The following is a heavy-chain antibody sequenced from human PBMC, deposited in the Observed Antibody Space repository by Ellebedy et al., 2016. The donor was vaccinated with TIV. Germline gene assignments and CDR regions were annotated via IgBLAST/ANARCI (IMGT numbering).Heavy chain of an antibody. Sequence: ASVKVSCKASGYTFTNYGITWVRQAPGQGLEWMGGIIAIFGTTNYAQKFQGRVTITADESTSTAYMELSSLRSEDTAVYFCARNSDIIVVPSAYASSFDIWGQGTMVTVSS. CDR3: ARNSDIIVVPSAYASSFDI. CDR1: GYTFTNYG. CDR2: IIAIFGTT. V-gene: IGHV1-69*13. D-gene: IGHD2-2*01. J-gene: IGHJ3*02.